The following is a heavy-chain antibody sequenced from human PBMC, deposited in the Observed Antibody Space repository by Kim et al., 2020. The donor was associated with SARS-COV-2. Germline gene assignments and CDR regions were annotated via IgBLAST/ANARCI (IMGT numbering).Heavy chain of an antibody. D-gene: IGHD6-13*01. J-gene: IGHJ5*01. Sequence: GGSLRLSCAASGFSFGSYGMHWVRQAPGKGLEWVAVISYDGKNQYYANPVRGRFSISRDNSKNTLFLEMNSLRADDTALYYCAKMGRAGRLKAVAGWFDSWGQGTPVTVS. CDR3: AKMGRAGRLKAVAGWFDS. V-gene: IGHV3-30*18. CDR2: ISYDGKNQ. CDR1: GFSFGSYG.